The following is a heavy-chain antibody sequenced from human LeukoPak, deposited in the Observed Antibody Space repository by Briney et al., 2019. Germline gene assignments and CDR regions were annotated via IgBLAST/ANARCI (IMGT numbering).Heavy chain of an antibody. J-gene: IGHJ4*02. Sequence: NSSETLSLTCAVYGGSFSGYYWSWIRQPPGKGLEWIGEINHSGSTNYNPSLKSRVTISVDTSKNQFSLKLSSVTAADTAVYYCARSWAGMYYPFYYFDFWGQGTLVTVSS. CDR1: GGSFSGYY. CDR3: ARSWAGMYYPFYYFDF. V-gene: IGHV4-34*01. CDR2: INHSGST. D-gene: IGHD1-26*01.